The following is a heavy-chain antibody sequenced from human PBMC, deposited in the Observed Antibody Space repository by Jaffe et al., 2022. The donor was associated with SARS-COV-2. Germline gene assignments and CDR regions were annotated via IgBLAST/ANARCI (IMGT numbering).Heavy chain of an antibody. CDR1: GGSISSGDYY. D-gene: IGHD3-22*01. J-gene: IGHJ5*02. CDR3: ARGGGGTTMIVPTGHLNWFDP. V-gene: IGHV4-30-4*01. Sequence: QVQLQESGPGLVKPSQTLSLTCTVSGGSISSGDYYWSWIRQPPGKGLEWIGYIYYSGSTYYNPSLKSRVTISVDTSKNQFSLKLSSVTAADTAVYYCARGGGGTTMIVPTGHLNWFDPWGQGTLVTVSS. CDR2: IYYSGST.